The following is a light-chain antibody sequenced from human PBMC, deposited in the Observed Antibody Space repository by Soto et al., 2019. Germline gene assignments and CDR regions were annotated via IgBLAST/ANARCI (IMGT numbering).Light chain of an antibody. CDR2: DAS. J-gene: IGKJ3*01. V-gene: IGKV1-5*01. CDR1: QSISSW. CDR3: QHYDTYPFP. Sequence: DIQMTQGPSTLSASVGDRVTITCRASQSISSWLAWYQQKPGKAPILLIYDASSLESGVPSRFSGSGSGTEFTLTSSSQPPDGFATCFCQHYDTYPFPFGPGTKGDIK.